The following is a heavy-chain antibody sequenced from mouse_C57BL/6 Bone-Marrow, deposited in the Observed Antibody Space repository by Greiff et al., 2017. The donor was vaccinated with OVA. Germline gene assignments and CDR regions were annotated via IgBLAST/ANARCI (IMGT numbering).Heavy chain of an antibody. V-gene: IGHV5-2*01. J-gene: IGHJ1*03. CDR1: EYEFPSHD. CDR3: ARLYGSSYLGGYFDV. D-gene: IGHD1-1*01. CDR2: INSDGGST. Sequence: EVKLMESGGGLVQPGESLKLSCESNEYEFPSHDMSWVRKTPEKRLELVAAINSDGGSTYYPDTMERRFIISRDNIKKTLYLQMSSLRSEDTALYYCARLYGSSYLGGYFDVWGTGTTVTVSS.